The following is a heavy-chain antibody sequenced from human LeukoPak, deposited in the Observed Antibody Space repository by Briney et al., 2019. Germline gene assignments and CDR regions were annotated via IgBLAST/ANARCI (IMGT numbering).Heavy chain of an antibody. Sequence: PSETLSLTCTLSDGSISSYYWSWIRQPPGKGLEWIGYIYYSGSTNYNPSLKSRVTISVDTSKNQFSLKLSSVTAADTAVYYCARGGPTYFYDSSGYYYDWGQGTLVTVSS. CDR1: DGSISSYY. CDR2: IYYSGST. V-gene: IGHV4-59*01. J-gene: IGHJ4*02. D-gene: IGHD3-22*01. CDR3: ARGGPTYFYDSSGYYYD.